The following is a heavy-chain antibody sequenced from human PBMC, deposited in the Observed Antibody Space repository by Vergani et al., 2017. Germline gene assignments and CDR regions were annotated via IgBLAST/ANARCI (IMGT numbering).Heavy chain of an antibody. Sequence: QVQLVQSGAEVKKPGASVKVSCKASGYTFTSYDINWVRQATGQGLEWMGWMNTNSGNTGYAQKFQGRVTMTRNTSISTAYMELSSLRSEDTAVYYCARPTDDYGDYVDAFDIWGQGTMVTVSS. V-gene: IGHV1-8*01. CDR3: ARPTDDYGDYVDAFDI. CDR1: GYTFTSYD. J-gene: IGHJ3*02. CDR2: MNTNSGNT. D-gene: IGHD4-17*01.